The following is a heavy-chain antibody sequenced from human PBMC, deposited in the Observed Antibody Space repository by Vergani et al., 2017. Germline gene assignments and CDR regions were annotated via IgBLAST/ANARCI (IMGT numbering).Heavy chain of an antibody. Sequence: QVQLVQSGAEVKKPGSSVKVSCKASGGTFSSYAISWVRQAPGQGLEWVGGIIPIFGTANYAQKFQGRVTITADESTSTSFMELSSLRSEDTAVYYCASRATVANGGWFDPWGQGTLVTVSS. D-gene: IGHD4-23*01. J-gene: IGHJ5*02. CDR1: GGTFSSYA. CDR2: IIPIFGTA. V-gene: IGHV1-69*12. CDR3: ASRATVANGGWFDP.